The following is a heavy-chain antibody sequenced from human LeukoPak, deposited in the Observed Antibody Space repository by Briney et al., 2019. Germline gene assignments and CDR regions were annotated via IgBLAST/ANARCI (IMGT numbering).Heavy chain of an antibody. CDR2: IYYSAST. Sequence: WETLSLTCTVSGGPISSYYSSWIRQPPGKGLEWIGYIYYSASTNYNPSLKSRVTISVDTSKNQFSLKLSSVTAADTAVYYCASTRRDGYNFEDYWGQGTLVTVSS. J-gene: IGHJ4*02. CDR3: ASTRRDGYNFEDY. V-gene: IGHV4-59*01. D-gene: IGHD5-24*01. CDR1: GGPISSYY.